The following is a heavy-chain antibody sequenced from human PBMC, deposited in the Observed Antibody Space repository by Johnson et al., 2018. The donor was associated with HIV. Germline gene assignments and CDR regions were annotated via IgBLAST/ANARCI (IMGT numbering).Heavy chain of an antibody. Sequence: QVQLVESGGGVVQPGRSLRLSCAASGFTFSSYAMHWVRQAPGKGLEWVAVISYDGSNKYYADSVKGRFTISRDNSKNTLYLQMNSLRAEDTAVYYCARAEPPDAFDIWGQGTMVTVSS. V-gene: IGHV3-30*04. CDR3: ARAEPPDAFDI. CDR1: GFTFSSYA. D-gene: IGHD1-14*01. J-gene: IGHJ3*02. CDR2: ISYDGSNK.